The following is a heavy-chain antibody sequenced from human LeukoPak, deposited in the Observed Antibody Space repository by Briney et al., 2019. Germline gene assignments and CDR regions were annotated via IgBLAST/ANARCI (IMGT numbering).Heavy chain of an antibody. J-gene: IGHJ6*02. CDR2: MSGSAGST. CDR3: AKAPAPYYYYYGMDV. CDR1: GFTISSYA. V-gene: IGHV3-23*01. Sequence: GGSLRLSCAVSGFTISSYAMSWVRQAPGKGLEWVSAMSGSAGSTYYADSVKGRFTISRDNSDNTVYLQMNSLRAEDTAIYYCAKAPAPYYYYYGMDVWGQGTAVTVSS.